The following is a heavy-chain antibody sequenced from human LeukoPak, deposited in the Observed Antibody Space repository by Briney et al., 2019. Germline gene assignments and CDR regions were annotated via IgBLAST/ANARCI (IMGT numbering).Heavy chain of an antibody. CDR2: ISYDGSNK. Sequence: PGRSLRLSCAASGFTFSSYGMHWVRQAPGKGLEWVAVISYDGSNKYYADSVKGRFTISRDNSKNTLYLQMNSLRAEDTAVYYCAKEGGFDDYGDYLEGDDYYYGMDVWGQGTTVTVSS. CDR1: GFTFSSYG. V-gene: IGHV3-30*18. CDR3: AKEGGFDDYGDYLEGDDYYYGMDV. J-gene: IGHJ6*02. D-gene: IGHD4-17*01.